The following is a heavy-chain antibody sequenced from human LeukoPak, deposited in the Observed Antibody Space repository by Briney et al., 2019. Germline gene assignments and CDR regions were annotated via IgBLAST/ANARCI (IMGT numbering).Heavy chain of an antibody. Sequence: PSETLSPTCTVSGGSISSSSYYWGWIRQPPGKGLEWIGSLYYTGSTYYNPSLKSRVTISVDRSKNQFSLKLSSVTAADTAVYYCARGDYGLGGREYYFDYWGQGTLVTVSS. CDR1: GGSISSSSYY. CDR2: LYYTGST. CDR3: ARGDYGLGGREYYFDY. D-gene: IGHD4-17*01. J-gene: IGHJ4*02. V-gene: IGHV4-39*07.